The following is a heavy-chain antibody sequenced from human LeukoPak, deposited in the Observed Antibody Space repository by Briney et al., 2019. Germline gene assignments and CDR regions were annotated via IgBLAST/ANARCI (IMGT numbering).Heavy chain of an antibody. CDR1: GGSISSDVYY. D-gene: IGHD2-15*01. CDR3: AGTRRYCSGGSCYNWFDP. Sequence: SETLSLTCSVSGGSISSDVYYWSWSRQPAGKGLEWIGRIYASGSTTYNSSLKSRVTISIDTAKNQFSLKLTSVTAADTAVYYCAGTRRYCSGGSCYNWFDPWGQGTLVTVSS. V-gene: IGHV4-61*02. J-gene: IGHJ5*02. CDR2: IYASGST.